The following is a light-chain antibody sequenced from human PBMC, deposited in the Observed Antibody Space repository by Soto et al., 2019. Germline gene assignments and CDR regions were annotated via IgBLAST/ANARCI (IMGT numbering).Light chain of an antibody. CDR2: KAS. V-gene: IGKV1-5*03. Sequence: DIQMTQSPSTLSASVGDRVTITCRASQSISSWLAWYQQKPGKAPKLLIYKASSLESGVPSRFSGSGSGTEFTLTISSLQPDDFATYCCQQYNSYSRTWTFGQGTKVDIK. CDR3: QQYNSYSRTWT. J-gene: IGKJ1*01. CDR1: QSISSW.